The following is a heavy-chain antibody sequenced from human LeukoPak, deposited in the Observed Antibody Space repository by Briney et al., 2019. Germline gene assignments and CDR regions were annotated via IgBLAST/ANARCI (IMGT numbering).Heavy chain of an antibody. V-gene: IGHV3-30-3*01. CDR3: GTYRNTWTSFDY. Sequence: GGSLRLSCAASGFTFSEYNMHWVRQAPGKGLEWVAVISNDGSGKYYADSVKGRFTISRDNPKDTVYLQVNSLRAEDTAVYYCGTYRNTWTSFDYWGQGTLVTVSS. D-gene: IGHD6-13*01. CDR1: GFTFSEYN. J-gene: IGHJ4*02. CDR2: ISNDGSGK.